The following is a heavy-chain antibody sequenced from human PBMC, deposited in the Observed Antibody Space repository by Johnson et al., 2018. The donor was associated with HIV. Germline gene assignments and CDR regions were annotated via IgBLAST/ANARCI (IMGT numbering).Heavy chain of an antibody. CDR3: ARSQPEEYSSSSDAFDI. V-gene: IGHV3-7*03. CDR1: GFTFSSYW. D-gene: IGHD6-6*01. Sequence: MQLVESGGGLVQPGGSLRLSCAASGFTFSSYWMSWVRQAPGKGLEWVANIKQDGSEKYYVDSVKGRFTISRDNAKNSLYLQMNSLRAEDTAVYYCARSQPEEYSSSSDAFDIWGQGTMVTVSS. CDR2: IKQDGSEK. J-gene: IGHJ3*02.